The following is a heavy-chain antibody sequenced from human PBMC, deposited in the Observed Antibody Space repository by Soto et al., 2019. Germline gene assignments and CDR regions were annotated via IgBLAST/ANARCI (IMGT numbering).Heavy chain of an antibody. CDR2: IKPDESEK. J-gene: IGHJ5*02. CDR1: GFTFSYSL. CDR3: VRGGSNYAS. V-gene: IGHV3-7*01. Sequence: PGGSLRLSCTAFGFTFSYSLMTWVRQAPGKGLEWVARIKPDESEKKYADSVKGRFSISRDNAKNSMYLQMDSLRGEDTAVYYCVRGGSNYASWGQGTLVTVSS. D-gene: IGHD4-4*01.